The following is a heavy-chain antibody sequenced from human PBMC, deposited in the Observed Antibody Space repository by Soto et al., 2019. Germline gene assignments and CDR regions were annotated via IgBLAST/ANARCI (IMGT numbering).Heavy chain of an antibody. CDR2: IFHSGAT. V-gene: IGHV4-59*08. J-gene: IGHJ6*03. CDR3: ARRVSTISSYYYYYMDV. Sequence: SETLSLTCTVSGGSLTGYYWSWIRQPPGKGLEWIGYIFHSGATDYSPSLKSRVTISVDTSKNQFSLTLSPVTAADTALYYCARRVSTISSYYYYYMDVWGKGTTVTVSS. D-gene: IGHD2-2*01. CDR1: GGSLTGYY.